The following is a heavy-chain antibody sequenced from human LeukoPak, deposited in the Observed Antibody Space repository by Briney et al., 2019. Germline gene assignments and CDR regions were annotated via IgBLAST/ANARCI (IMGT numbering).Heavy chain of an antibody. CDR2: ISYDGSNK. J-gene: IGHJ6*02. D-gene: IGHD5-18*01. CDR1: GFTFSNHA. Sequence: GGSLRLSCAASGFTFSNHAIHWVRQAPGKGLEWVAVISYDGSNKYYTDSVKGRFAISRDRSKNTPYLQMDSLRAEDTAVYYCARDLNSHGLYYGTDVWGQGTTVTVSS. CDR3: ARDLNSHGLYYGTDV. V-gene: IGHV3-30*09.